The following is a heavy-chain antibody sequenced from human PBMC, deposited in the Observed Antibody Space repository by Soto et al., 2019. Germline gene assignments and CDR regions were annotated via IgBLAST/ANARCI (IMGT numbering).Heavy chain of an antibody. V-gene: IGHV3-23*01. Sequence: GGALRLYGSASGFTFKNYALGGARQAPGKGLDGVATISASGGATYYADSVKGRFTISNDTSQNTLYLQVNSQRAEDTAVYYCAKTPFPLSSRPYFARRGQGTLVHVPS. J-gene: IGHJ1*01. CDR2: ISASGGAT. CDR3: AKTPFPLSSRPYFAR. CDR1: GFTFKNYA. D-gene: IGHD2-2*01.